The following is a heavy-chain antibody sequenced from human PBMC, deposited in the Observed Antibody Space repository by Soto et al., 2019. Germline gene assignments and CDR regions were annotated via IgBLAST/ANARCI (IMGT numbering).Heavy chain of an antibody. CDR1: GFTFSSYA. J-gene: IGHJ4*02. CDR2: ISYDGSNK. Sequence: PGGSLRLSCAASGFTFSSYAMHWVRQAPGKGLEWVAVISYDGSNKYYADSVKGRFTISRDNSKNTLYLQMNSLRAEDTAVYYCARAPLEQWLVRTDFDYWGQGTLVTVSS. V-gene: IGHV3-30-3*01. CDR3: ARAPLEQWLVRTDFDY. D-gene: IGHD6-19*01.